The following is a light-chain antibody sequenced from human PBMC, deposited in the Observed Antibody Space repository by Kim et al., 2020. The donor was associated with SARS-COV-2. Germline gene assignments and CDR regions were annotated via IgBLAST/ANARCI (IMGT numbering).Light chain of an antibody. CDR2: QDS. CDR3: QAWDSSTVV. CDR1: KLGDKY. V-gene: IGLV3-1*01. J-gene: IGLJ2*01. Sequence: SYELTQPPSVSVSPGQTASITCSGDKLGDKYACWYQQKPGQSPVLVIYQDSKRPSGIPERFSGSNSGNTATLTISGTQAMDWADYYCQAWDSSTVVFGGGTQLTV.